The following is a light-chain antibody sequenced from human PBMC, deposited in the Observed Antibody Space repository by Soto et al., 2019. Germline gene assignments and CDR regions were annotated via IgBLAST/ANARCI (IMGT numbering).Light chain of an antibody. J-gene: IGKJ3*01. V-gene: IGKV1-39*01. CDR3: QQSFIAPFT. CDR2: AAS. CDR1: QTIGIS. Sequence: DMQMTQSPSSLSASVGDRVTITCRASQTIGISLNWYQQRPGKAPDLLIYAASSLQSGVPARFSGSGSGTDFTLTISSLQPEDFATYYCQQSFIAPFTFGPGIKVDL.